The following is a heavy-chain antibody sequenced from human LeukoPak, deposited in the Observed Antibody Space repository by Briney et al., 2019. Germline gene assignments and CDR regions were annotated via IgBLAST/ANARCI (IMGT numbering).Heavy chain of an antibody. CDR1: GFTFSSYA. CDR3: AKFTHPENYDILTGYYPLNY. CDR2: ISGSGGST. J-gene: IGHJ4*02. D-gene: IGHD3-9*01. V-gene: IGHV3-23*01. Sequence: GGSLRLSCAASGFTFSSYAMSWVRQAPGKGLEWVSAISGSGGSTYYADSVKGRFTISRDNSKNTLYLQMNSLRAEDTAVYYCAKFTHPENYDILTGYYPLNYWGQGTLVTVSS.